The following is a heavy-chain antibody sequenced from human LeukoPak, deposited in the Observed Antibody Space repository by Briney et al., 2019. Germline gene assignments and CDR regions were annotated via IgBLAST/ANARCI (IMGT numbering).Heavy chain of an antibody. CDR1: GYTFTSYG. J-gene: IGHJ4*02. CDR3: ARGPPPYYFDY. V-gene: IGHV1-18*01. CDR2: ISAYNGNT. Sequence: GASVKFSFKSSGYTFTSYGISWVRQARGQGREWLGWISAYNGNTNYAQKLQGRVTMTTDTSTSTAYMELRSLRSDDTAVYYCARGPPPYYFDYWGQGTLVTVSS.